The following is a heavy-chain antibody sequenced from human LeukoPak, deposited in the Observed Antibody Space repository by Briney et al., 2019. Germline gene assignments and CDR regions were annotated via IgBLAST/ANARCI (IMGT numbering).Heavy chain of an antibody. V-gene: IGHV5-51*01. Sequence: GESLKISCKGSGYSFTSYWIGWVRQMPGKGLEWMGIIYPGDSDTRYSPSFQGQVTISTDKSISTAYLQWSSLKASDSAMYYCATNTMFRGIHAFDIWGQGTMVTVSS. CDR1: GYSFTSYW. CDR3: ATNTMFRGIHAFDI. J-gene: IGHJ3*02. D-gene: IGHD3-10*01. CDR2: IYPGDSDT.